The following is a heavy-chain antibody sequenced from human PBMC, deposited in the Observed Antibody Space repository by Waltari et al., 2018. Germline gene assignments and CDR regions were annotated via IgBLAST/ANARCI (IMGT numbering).Heavy chain of an antibody. CDR1: GGSISSSSYY. Sequence: QLQLQESGPGLVKPSETLSLTCTVSGGSISSSSYYWGWIRQPPGKGLEWIGSIYYSGSTYYNPSLKSRATISVDTSRNQFSLKLSSVTAADTAVYYCAKPYYDICTCYYGAYYYYGMDVWGQGTTVTVSS. J-gene: IGHJ6*02. D-gene: IGHD3-9*01. CDR2: IYYSGST. V-gene: IGHV4-39*01. CDR3: AKPYYDICTCYYGAYYYYGMDV.